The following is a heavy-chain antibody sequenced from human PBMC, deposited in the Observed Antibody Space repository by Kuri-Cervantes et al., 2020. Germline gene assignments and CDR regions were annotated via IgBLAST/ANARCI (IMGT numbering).Heavy chain of an antibody. D-gene: IGHD3-22*01. CDR2: INAGNGNT. Sequence: ASVKVSCKASGYTFTSYAMHWVRQAPGQRLEWMGWINAGNGNTKYSQKFQGRVTITRDTSASTAYMELSSLRSEDTAVYYCARDPGMSSGYYQLGYWGQGTLVTVSS. CDR1: GYTFTSYA. V-gene: IGHV1-3*01. CDR3: ARDPGMSSGYYQLGY. J-gene: IGHJ4*02.